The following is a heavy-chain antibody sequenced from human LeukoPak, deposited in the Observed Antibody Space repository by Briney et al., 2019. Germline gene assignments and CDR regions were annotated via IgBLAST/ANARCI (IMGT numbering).Heavy chain of an antibody. J-gene: IGHJ3*02. CDR2: INQDGSEK. CDR1: GFTFTNYW. Sequence: GGSLRLSCAASGFTFTNYWMRWVRQAPGKGLEWVANINQDGSEKYYVDSVKGRFTISRDNAKNSLYLQMNSLRAEDTAVYYCARGSYDYVWGSYRSMGDAFDIWGQGTMVTVSS. CDR3: ARGSYDYVWGSYRSMGDAFDI. V-gene: IGHV3-7*01. D-gene: IGHD3-16*02.